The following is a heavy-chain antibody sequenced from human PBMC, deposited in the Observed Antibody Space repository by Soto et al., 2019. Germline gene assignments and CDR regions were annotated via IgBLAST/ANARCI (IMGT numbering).Heavy chain of an antibody. V-gene: IGHV3-11*01. Sequence: LGDACGVAKVSCTNYYMSSIRQAPGKGLEWVSYISSTGRTIYYADSVKGRFTVSRDNAQNSLSLKLNSLRVEDTAVYYCARSYSSGWEFDYWGHGTQVTVSS. CDR2: ISSTGRTI. J-gene: IGHJ4*01. D-gene: IGHD6-19*01. CDR1: KVSCTNYY. CDR3: ARSYSSGWEFDY.